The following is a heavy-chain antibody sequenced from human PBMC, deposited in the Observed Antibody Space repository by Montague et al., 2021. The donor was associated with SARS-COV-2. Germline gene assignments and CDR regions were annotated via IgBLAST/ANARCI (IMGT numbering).Heavy chain of an antibody. J-gene: IGHJ1*01. CDR1: GFTFSTYA. CDR3: AKDQLGIVCVDFEL. Sequence: SLRLSCAASGFTFSTYAMNWVRQAPGKGLEWVSSISSTGYTTYYADSVTGRFTISRDNAKNSLYLHMNSLRAEDTAIYYCAKDQLGIVCVDFELWGQGTLVTVSS. D-gene: IGHD7-27*01. V-gene: IGHV3-48*03. CDR2: ISSTGYTT.